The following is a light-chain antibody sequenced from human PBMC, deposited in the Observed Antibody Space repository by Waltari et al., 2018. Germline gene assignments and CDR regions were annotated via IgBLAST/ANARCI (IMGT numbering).Light chain of an antibody. CDR1: KSVSSY. CDR2: DAS. V-gene: IGKV3-11*01. CDR3: QQRSNWPPT. Sequence: EIVLTQSPATLSLSPGERAPLSCRASKSVSSYLAWYQQKPGQAPRLLIYDASNRATGIPARFSGSGSGTDFTLTISSLEPEDFAVYYCQQRSNWPPTFGPGTKVDIK. J-gene: IGKJ3*01.